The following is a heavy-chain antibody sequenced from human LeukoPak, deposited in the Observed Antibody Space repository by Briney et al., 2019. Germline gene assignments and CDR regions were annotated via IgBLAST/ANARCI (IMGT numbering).Heavy chain of an antibody. V-gene: IGHV3-15*01. CDR2: IKSKTDGGTT. J-gene: IGHJ4*02. CDR3: SGNYYGSGSYYNEPYYYFDY. CDR1: GFTFSNAW. Sequence: GGSLRLSCAASGFTFSNAWMSWVRQAPGKGLEWVGRIKSKTDGGTTDYAAPVKGRFTISRDDSKNTLYLQMNSLKTEDTAVYYCSGNYYGSGSYYNEPYYYFDYWGQGTLVTVSS. D-gene: IGHD3-10*01.